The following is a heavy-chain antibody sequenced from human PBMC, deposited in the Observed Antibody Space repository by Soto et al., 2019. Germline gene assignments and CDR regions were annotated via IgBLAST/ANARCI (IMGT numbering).Heavy chain of an antibody. D-gene: IGHD6-25*01. V-gene: IGHV1-69*06. J-gene: IGHJ6*02. Sequence: QEELVQSGAEVKKPGSSVNVSCKASGGTFASYSITWVRQAHGQRLEWMGEIIPLLKTVNYAQKFQGRVTITGDRSTSTVYMALSRLRSDDTAVYYCARDPVDLFGYMDVWGHGTTVTVS. CDR1: GGTFASYS. CDR3: ARDPVDLFGYMDV. CDR2: IIPLLKTV.